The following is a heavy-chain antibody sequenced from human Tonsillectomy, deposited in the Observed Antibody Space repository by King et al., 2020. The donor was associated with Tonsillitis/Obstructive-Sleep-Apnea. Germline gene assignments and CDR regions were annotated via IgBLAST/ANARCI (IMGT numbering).Heavy chain of an antibody. CDR1: GFTFIIYP. Sequence: VQLVESGGGVVQPGRSLRLSCAASGFTFIIYPIHWVRQAPGKGLEWVGVISYDGSNKYYADSVKGRFTISRDNYKNTVYLQMNSLRAEDTAVYYCARGSRWEIVVGIPVFYYYYMDVGGRGTTVTVSS. CDR2: ISYDGSNK. V-gene: IGHV3-30*04. J-gene: IGHJ6*03. D-gene: IGHD2-2*01. CDR3: ARGSRWEIVVGIPVFYYYYMDV.